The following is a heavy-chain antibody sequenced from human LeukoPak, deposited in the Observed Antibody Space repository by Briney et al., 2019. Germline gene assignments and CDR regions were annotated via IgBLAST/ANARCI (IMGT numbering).Heavy chain of an antibody. CDR1: GFTFSDYY. V-gene: IGHV3-11*04. D-gene: IGHD5-18*01. CDR3: ARARVRGYSYGSSDY. Sequence: GGSLRLSCAASGFTFSDYYMSWIRQAPGKGLEWVSYISSSGSTIYYADSVKGRFTISRDNSKNTLYLQMSSLRVEDTAVYYCARARVRGYSYGSSDYWGQGILVTVSS. J-gene: IGHJ4*02. CDR2: ISSSGSTI.